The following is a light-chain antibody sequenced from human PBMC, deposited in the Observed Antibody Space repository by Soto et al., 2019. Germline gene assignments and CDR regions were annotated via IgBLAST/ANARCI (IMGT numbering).Light chain of an antibody. CDR3: QQYDEWPVT. CDR1: QSLSSN. V-gene: IGKV3-15*01. J-gene: IGKJ1*01. Sequence: IVMTQSPATLSVSPGEKATLSCRANQSLSSNLAWYQQKPGRAPRLLIYGASSRAEGIPARFSGSGSGTEFTLTVSSLESEDFAVYYCQQYDEWPVTFGQGTKVDIK. CDR2: GAS.